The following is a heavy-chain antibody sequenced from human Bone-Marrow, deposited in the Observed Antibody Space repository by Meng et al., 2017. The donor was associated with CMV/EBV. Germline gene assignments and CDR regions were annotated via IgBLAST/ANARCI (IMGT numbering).Heavy chain of an antibody. CDR1: GFTFYSYG. D-gene: IGHD3-16*01. J-gene: IGHJ6*02. CDR2: IWYDGSNK. V-gene: IGHV3-33*01. CDR3: ARDGISRGMGIQYYYYYYGMDV. Sequence: GESLKISCAASGFTFYSYGMHWVRQAPGKGLEWVAFIWYDGSNKYYADSVKGRFTISRDNSKNTLYLQMNSLRAEDTAVYYCARDGISRGMGIQYYYYYYGMDVWGQGTTVTVSS.